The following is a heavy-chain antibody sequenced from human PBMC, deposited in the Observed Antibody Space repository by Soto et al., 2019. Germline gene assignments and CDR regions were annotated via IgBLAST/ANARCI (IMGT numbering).Heavy chain of an antibody. D-gene: IGHD7-27*01. Sequence: PVGSLRLSCAASGFTFSSYWMHWVRQAPGKGLVWVSRINSDGSSTFYADSVKGRVTISRDNAKNTLYLQMNSLRAVDTAVYYCASSLLTPFDYWGQGTLVTVSS. CDR2: INSDGSST. CDR3: ASSLLTPFDY. V-gene: IGHV3-74*01. CDR1: GFTFSSYW. J-gene: IGHJ4*02.